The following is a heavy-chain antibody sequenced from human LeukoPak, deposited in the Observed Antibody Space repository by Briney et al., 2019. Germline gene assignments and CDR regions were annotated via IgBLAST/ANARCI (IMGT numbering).Heavy chain of an antibody. V-gene: IGHV5-51*01. CDR3: ARRGHSSSWYSDS. Sequence: KNGESLKISCQGSGYSFTNYWIGWVRQMPGKGLEWMGIIYPGDSDTRYSPSFQGQVTISADKSINTAYLQWSSLKASDTAIYYCARRGHSSSWYSDSWGQGTLVTVSS. CDR1: GYSFTNYW. CDR2: IYPGDSDT. J-gene: IGHJ4*02. D-gene: IGHD6-13*01.